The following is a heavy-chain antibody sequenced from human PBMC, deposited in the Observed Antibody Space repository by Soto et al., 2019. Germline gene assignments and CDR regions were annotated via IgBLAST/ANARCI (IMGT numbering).Heavy chain of an antibody. CDR2: ISSSSSTI. CDR3: ARAGYYGSGILF. J-gene: IGHJ4*02. V-gene: IGHV3-48*02. D-gene: IGHD3-10*01. CDR1: GFIFNSYS. Sequence: EVQLVESGGGLVQPGGSLRLSCAASGFIFNSYSMNWVRQAPGKGLEWVSYISSSSSTIYYADSVKGRFTISRDNAKNSLYLQMNSLRDEDTAVYYCARAGYYGSGILFWGQGTLVTVSS.